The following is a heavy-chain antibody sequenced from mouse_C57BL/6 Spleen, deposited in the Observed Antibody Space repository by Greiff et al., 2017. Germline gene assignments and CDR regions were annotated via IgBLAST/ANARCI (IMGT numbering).Heavy chain of an antibody. V-gene: IGHV2-9*01. J-gene: IGHJ4*01. CDR2: IWGGGST. CDR1: GFSLTSYG. D-gene: IGHD2-1*01. CDR3: AKTGRNYGAMDY. Sequence: QVQLQQSGPGLVAPSQSLSITCTVSGFSLTSYGVDWVRQPPGKGLAWLGVIWGGGSTNSTSALMSRLSISKDNSKRQVFLKRNRLQTDDTAMYYCAKTGRNYGAMDYWGQGTSVTVSS.